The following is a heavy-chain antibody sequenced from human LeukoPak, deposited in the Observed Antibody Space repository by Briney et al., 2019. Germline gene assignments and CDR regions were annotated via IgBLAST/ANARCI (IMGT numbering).Heavy chain of an antibody. CDR1: GYTFTNYP. Sequence: GASVKVSCKASGYTFTNYPMIWVRQAPGQGLEYMGWIDTKTGNPTYAQGFTGRFVFSLDTSVSTAYLQISSLKAEDTAVYYCAIHPSDSSGYFSYWGQGALVTVSS. D-gene: IGHD3-22*01. CDR2: IDTKTGNP. V-gene: IGHV7-4-1*02. CDR3: AIHPSDSSGYFSY. J-gene: IGHJ4*02.